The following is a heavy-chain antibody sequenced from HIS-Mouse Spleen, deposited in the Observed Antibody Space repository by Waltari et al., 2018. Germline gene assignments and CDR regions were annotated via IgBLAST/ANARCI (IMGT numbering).Heavy chain of an antibody. Sequence: QLQLQESGPGLVKPSETLSLTCTGSGGSISSSSYYWGWIRQPPRKGLEGIGSIYYSGSTYYNPSLKSRVTISVDTSKNQFSLKLSSVTAADTAVYYCAREIPYSSSWYDWYFDLWGRGTLVTVSS. V-gene: IGHV4-39*07. CDR1: GGSISSSSYY. CDR3: AREIPYSSSWYDWYFDL. D-gene: IGHD6-13*01. J-gene: IGHJ2*01. CDR2: IYYSGST.